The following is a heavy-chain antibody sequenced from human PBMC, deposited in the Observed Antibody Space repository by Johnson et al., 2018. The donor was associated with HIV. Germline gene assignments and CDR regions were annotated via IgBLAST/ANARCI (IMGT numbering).Heavy chain of an antibody. V-gene: IGHV3-30*18. CDR2: ISYDGSNK. Sequence: QMLLVESGGGVVQPGRSLRLSCAASGFTFSMYAMHWVRQAPGKGLEWVAVISYDGSNKYYADSVRGRFTISRDISKNTLSLQMNSLRAEDTAVYYCAKSDCIGGSCYSVWRHAFDIWGQGTMVTVSS. CDR3: AKSDCIGGSCYSVWRHAFDI. CDR1: GFTFSMYA. J-gene: IGHJ3*02. D-gene: IGHD2-15*01.